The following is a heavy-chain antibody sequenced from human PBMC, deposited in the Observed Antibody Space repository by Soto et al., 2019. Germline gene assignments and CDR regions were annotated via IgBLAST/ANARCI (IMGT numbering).Heavy chain of an antibody. V-gene: IGHV1-2*02. D-gene: IGHD6-6*01. CDR3: AREAPLYSTSSPFHF. J-gene: IGHJ4*02. CDR1: GFNFTGYY. Sequence: QAQLVQSGAEVKKPGASVEVACKTSGFNFTGYYIHWVRQAPGQGLEWMGWINPKSGGTKYAQKFKRRVIMTRAPSISTAHMELRRLTSDDTAVSFCAREAPLYSTSSPFHFWGQGTLVTVSS. CDR2: INPKSGGT.